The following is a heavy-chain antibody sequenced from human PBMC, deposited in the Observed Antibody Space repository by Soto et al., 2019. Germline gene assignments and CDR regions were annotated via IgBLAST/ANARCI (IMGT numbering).Heavy chain of an antibody. CDR2: LNNSGGST. J-gene: IGHJ4*02. Sequence: EVQLLESGGGLVQPGGSLRLSCAASGFIFNNYALNWVRQAPGKGLEWVSGLNNSGGSTYYADSVKGRFTISRDNSKNTVFLQMNSLRAEDTAVYYCAKDLSLSGLCFDYWGQGTLVTVSS. D-gene: IGHD3-3*01. V-gene: IGHV3-23*01. CDR3: AKDLSLSGLCFDY. CDR1: GFIFNNYA.